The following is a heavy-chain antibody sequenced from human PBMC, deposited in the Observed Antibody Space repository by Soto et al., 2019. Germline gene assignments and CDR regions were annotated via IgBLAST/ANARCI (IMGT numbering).Heavy chain of an antibody. D-gene: IGHD3-10*01. Sequence: GGSLRLSCEASGFIFSTTDMSWVRQAPGKGLEWVSTIYGDGRTTHYADSVRGRFSISRDNSKNMVYLQMDSLRVDDTAIYYCVKNSGWFNSWGQGSLVTVSS. V-gene: IGHV3-23*01. CDR2: IYGDGRTT. CDR3: VKNSGWFNS. J-gene: IGHJ5*01. CDR1: GFIFSTTD.